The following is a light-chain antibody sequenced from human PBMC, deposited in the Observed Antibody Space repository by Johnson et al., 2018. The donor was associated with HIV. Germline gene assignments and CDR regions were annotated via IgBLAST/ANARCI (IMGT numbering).Light chain of an antibody. V-gene: IGLV1-51*01. Sequence: QAVLTQPPSVSAAPGQKVTISCSGSSSNIGSNFVSWYQQVPGTAPKLLIYDNNKRPSGIPDRFSGSKSGTSATLGITGLQTGDEADYYCGTWDSSLSANVFGTGTKVTVL. CDR2: DNN. J-gene: IGLJ1*01. CDR1: SSNIGSNF. CDR3: GTWDSSLSANV.